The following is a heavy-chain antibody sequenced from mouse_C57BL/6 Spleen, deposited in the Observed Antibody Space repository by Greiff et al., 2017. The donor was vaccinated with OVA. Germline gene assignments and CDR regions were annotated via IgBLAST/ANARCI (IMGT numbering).Heavy chain of an antibody. J-gene: IGHJ2*01. CDR1: GYSITSGYY. D-gene: IGHD4-1*01. CDR2: ISYDGSN. V-gene: IGHV3-6*01. CDR3: ATGNGDFDY. Sequence: EVKLEESGPGLVKPSQSLSLTCSVTGYSITSGYYWNWIRQFPGNKLEWMGYISYDGSNNYNPSLKNRISITRDTSKNQFFLKLKSVNTEDTATYYCATGNGDFDYWGQGTTLTVSS.